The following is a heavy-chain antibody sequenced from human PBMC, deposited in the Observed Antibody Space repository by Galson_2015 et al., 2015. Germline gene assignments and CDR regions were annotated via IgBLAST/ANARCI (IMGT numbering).Heavy chain of an antibody. V-gene: IGHV3-23*01. CDR1: GFTFTNYA. CDR3: AKESFDASGAYSKFDFDY. CDR2: IGRGGDT. D-gene: IGHD3-10*01. J-gene: IGHJ4*02. Sequence: SLRLSCAASGFTFTNYAMSWVRQAPGTGLEWVSTIGRGGDTHYADSVKGRSTISRDNSKNTLYLQMHSLSAKDTAQYFCAKESFDASGAYSKFDFDYWGQGTLVTVSS.